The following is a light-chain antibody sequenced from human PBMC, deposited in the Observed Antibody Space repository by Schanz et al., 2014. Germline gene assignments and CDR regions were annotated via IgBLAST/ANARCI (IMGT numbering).Light chain of an antibody. CDR2: DVG. Sequence: QSALTQPASVSGSPGQSITVSCTGTSSDIGGYNYVSWYQQHPGKAPKLMIYDVGNRPSGISNRFSGSKSGNTASLTISGLQAEDEADYYCSSYRSSNTVVFGGGTKLTVL. CDR1: SSDIGGYNY. J-gene: IGLJ2*01. V-gene: IGLV2-14*01. CDR3: SSYRSSNTVV.